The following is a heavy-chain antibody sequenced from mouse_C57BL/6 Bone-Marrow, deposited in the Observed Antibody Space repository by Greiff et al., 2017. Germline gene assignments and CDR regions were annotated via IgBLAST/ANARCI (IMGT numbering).Heavy chain of an antibody. CDR3: ARDYSGSSWYFDV. D-gene: IGHD1-1*01. Sequence: QVQLKQPGAELVKPGASVKLSCKASGYTFTSYWMQWVKQRPGQGLEWIGEIGPSDSYNNYNQQFKGKATLTVNPSSSTSYMQLSSLTYEDSEVYYGARDYSGSSWYFDVWGTGTTVTVSS. J-gene: IGHJ1*03. V-gene: IGHV1-50*01. CDR1: GYTFTSYW. CDR2: IGPSDSYN.